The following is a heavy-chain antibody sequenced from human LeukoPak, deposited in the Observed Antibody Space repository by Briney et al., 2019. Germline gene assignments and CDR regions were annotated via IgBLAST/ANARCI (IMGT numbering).Heavy chain of an antibody. V-gene: IGHV4-34*01. D-gene: IGHD3-10*01. CDR1: GGSFSGYY. CDR3: ARVGGYWNYYYYGMDV. J-gene: IGHJ6*02. CDR2: INHSGST. Sequence: PSETLSLTCAVYGGSFSGYYWSWIRQPPGKGLEWIGEINHSGSTNYNPSLKSRATISVDTSKNQFSLKLSSVTAADTAVYYCARVGGYWNYYYYGMDVWGQGTTVTVSS.